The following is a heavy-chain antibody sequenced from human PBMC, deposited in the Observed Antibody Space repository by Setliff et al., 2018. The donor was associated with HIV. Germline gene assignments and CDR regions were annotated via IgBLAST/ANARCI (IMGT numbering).Heavy chain of an antibody. CDR3: ARCYYNFWSGYPLDYMDV. J-gene: IGHJ6*03. Sequence: SETLSLTCTVSGGSISSHYWSWIRQPPGKGLEWIGNIYTSGSTNYNPSLKSRVTMSVGTSKNQFSLKLSSVTAADTAVYYCARCYYNFWSGYPLDYMDVWGKGTTVTVSS. CDR2: IYTSGST. CDR1: GGSISSHY. D-gene: IGHD3-3*01. V-gene: IGHV4-4*08.